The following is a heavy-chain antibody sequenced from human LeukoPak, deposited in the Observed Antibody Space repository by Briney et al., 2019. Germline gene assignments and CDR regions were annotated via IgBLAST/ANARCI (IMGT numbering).Heavy chain of an antibody. J-gene: IGHJ6*02. CDR1: GGSISSYY. CDR3: ARTDYGMDV. CDR2: IYYSGST. V-gene: IGHV4-59*12. D-gene: IGHD2-21*02. Sequence: SETLSLTCTVSGGSISSYYWSWIRQPPGKGLEWIGYIYYSGSTNYNPSLKSRVTISVDTSKNQFSLKLSSVTAADTAVYYCARTDYGMDVWGQGTTVTVSS.